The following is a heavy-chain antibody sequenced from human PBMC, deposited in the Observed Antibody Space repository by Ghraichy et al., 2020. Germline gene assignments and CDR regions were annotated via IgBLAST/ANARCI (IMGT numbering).Heavy chain of an antibody. CDR1: GFTFSSYS. J-gene: IGHJ3*02. V-gene: IGHV3-48*02. Sequence: LSLTCAASGFTFSSYSMNWVRQAPGKGLEWVSYISSSSSTIYYADSVKGRFTISRDNAKNSLYLQMNSLRDEDTAVYYCARSDLVVPAAILRWWAFDIWGQGTMVTVSS. CDR3: ARSDLVVPAAILRWWAFDI. D-gene: IGHD2-2*01. CDR2: ISSSSSTI.